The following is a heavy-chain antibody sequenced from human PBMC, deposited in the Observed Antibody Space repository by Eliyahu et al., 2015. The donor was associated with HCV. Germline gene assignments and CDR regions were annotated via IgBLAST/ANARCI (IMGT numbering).Heavy chain of an antibody. CDR2: IYSGGST. CDR1: GFTVSXNY. Sequence: EVQLVESGGGLIQPGGSXRLSCAASGFTVSXNYMGWVRQAPGKGLEWVSVIYSGGSTYYADSVKGRFTISRDNSKNTLYLQMNSLRAEDTAVYYCARVQLGDGYNSQNPLDYWGQGTLVTVSS. D-gene: IGHD5-24*01. CDR3: ARVQLGDGYNSQNPLDY. J-gene: IGHJ4*02. V-gene: IGHV3-53*01.